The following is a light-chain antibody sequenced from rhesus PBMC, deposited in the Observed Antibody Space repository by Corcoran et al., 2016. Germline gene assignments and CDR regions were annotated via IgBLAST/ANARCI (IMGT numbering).Light chain of an antibody. Sequence: DIQMTQSPSSPSASVGDRVTITGRASENVNNYLNWYQQKPGKAPKLLIYKASTLQSGVTSRVSGSGSGTDYTFTISSLQPEDVAAYYCQHGYGTPYSFGQGTKVEIK. V-gene: IGKV1-74*01. CDR1: ENVNNY. CDR3: QHGYGTPYS. J-gene: IGKJ2*01. CDR2: KAS.